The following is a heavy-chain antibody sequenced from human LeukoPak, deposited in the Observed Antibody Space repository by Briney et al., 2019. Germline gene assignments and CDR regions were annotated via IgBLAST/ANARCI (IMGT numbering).Heavy chain of an antibody. CDR1: GGSISTSSYY. CDR2: IYYSGST. J-gene: IGHJ5*02. Sequence: SETLSLTCTVSGGSISTSSYYWGWIRQPPGKGLEWIGSIYYSGSTYYNPSLKSRVTISVDTSRKQFSLKLSSVTAADTAVYYCARGYCSNTTCSPGDNWFDPWGQGTLVTVSS. CDR3: ARGYCSNTTCSPGDNWFDP. D-gene: IGHD2-2*01. V-gene: IGHV4-39*01.